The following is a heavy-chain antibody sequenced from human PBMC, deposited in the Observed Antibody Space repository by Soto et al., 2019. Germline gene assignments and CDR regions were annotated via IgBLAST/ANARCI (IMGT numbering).Heavy chain of an antibody. J-gene: IGHJ6*02. CDR2: ISYDGSNK. Sequence: GGSLRLSCAASGFTFSSYGMHWVRQAPGKGLEWVAVISYDGSNKYYADSVKGRFTISRDNSKNTLYLQMNSLRAEDTAVYYCAKAAEGQYQLLLRTKSYYYYGMDVWGQGTTVTVSS. V-gene: IGHV3-30*18. CDR3: AKAAEGQYQLLLRTKSYYYYGMDV. CDR1: GFTFSSYG. D-gene: IGHD2-2*01.